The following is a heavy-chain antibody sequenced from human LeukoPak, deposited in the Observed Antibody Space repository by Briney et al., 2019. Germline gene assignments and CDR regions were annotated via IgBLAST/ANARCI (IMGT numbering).Heavy chain of an antibody. Sequence: GGSLRLSCAASGFTFSSYAMSWVRQAPGKGLEWVSAISGSGGSTYYADSVKGRFTISGDDSKNTLYLQMNSLRAEDTAVYYCALPERYSGSYYGPNDYWGQGTLVTVSS. CDR3: ALPERYSGSYYGPNDY. D-gene: IGHD1-26*01. J-gene: IGHJ4*02. CDR1: GFTFSSYA. CDR2: ISGSGGST. V-gene: IGHV3-23*01.